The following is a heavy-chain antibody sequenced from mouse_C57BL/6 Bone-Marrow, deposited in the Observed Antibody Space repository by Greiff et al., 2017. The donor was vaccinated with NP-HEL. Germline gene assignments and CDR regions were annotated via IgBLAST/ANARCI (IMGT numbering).Heavy chain of an antibody. D-gene: IGHD2-3*01. CDR2: IYPGSGNT. V-gene: IGHV1-76*01. Sequence: QVHVKQSGAELVRPGASVKLSCKASGYTFTDYYINWVKQRPGQGLEWIARIYPGSGNTYYNEKFKGKATLTAEKSSSTAYMQLSSLTSEDSAVYFCARGGFSDGYYFYAMDYWGQGTSVTVSS. CDR3: ARGGFSDGYYFYAMDY. CDR1: GYTFTDYY. J-gene: IGHJ4*01.